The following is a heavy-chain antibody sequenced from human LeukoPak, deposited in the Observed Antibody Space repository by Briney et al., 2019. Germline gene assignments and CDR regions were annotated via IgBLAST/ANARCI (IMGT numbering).Heavy chain of an antibody. Sequence: GGSLRLSCAASGFTFSSYAMSWVRQAPGKGLEWVSAISGSGGSTYYADSVKGRFTISRDNSKNTLYLQMNSPRAEDTAVYYCAKDFSVLIAAAGTVDYWGQGTLVTVSS. CDR1: GFTFSSYA. CDR3: AKDFSVLIAAAGTVDY. CDR2: ISGSGGST. D-gene: IGHD6-13*01. J-gene: IGHJ4*02. V-gene: IGHV3-23*01.